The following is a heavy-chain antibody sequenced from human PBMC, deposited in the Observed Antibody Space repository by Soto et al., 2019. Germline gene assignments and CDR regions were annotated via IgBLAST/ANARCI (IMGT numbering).Heavy chain of an antibody. CDR2: IYYSGST. V-gene: IGHV4-31*03. CDR3: ARDCSSTSCYMGGSDYYGMDV. CDR1: GGSISSGGYY. D-gene: IGHD2-2*02. J-gene: IGHJ6*02. Sequence: PSETLSLTCTVSGGSISSGGYYWSWIRQHPGKGLEWIGYIYYSGSTYYNPSLKSRVTISVDTSKNQFSLKLSSVTAADTAVYYCARDCSSTSCYMGGSDYYGMDVWGQGTTVTVSS.